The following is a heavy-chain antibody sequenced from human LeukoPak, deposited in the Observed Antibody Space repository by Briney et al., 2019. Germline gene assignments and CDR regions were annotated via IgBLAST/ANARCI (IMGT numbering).Heavy chain of an antibody. J-gene: IGHJ4*02. D-gene: IGHD6-19*01. CDR2: IYYSGST. CDR3: ARGNRIYGTVAVAGHHYFDY. CDR1: GGSISSYY. V-gene: IGHV4-39*07. Sequence: SETLPLTCTVSGGSISSYYWGWIRQPPGKGLEWIGSIYYSGSTYYTPSLKSRVTISVDTSENQFSLKLRSVNAADTAVYYCARGNRIYGTVAVAGHHYFDYWGQGTLATVSS.